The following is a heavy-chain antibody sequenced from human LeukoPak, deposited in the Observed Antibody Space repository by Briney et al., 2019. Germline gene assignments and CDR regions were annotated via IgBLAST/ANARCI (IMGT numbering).Heavy chain of an antibody. D-gene: IGHD3-22*01. V-gene: IGHV3-21*01. Sequence: GGSLRLSCAASGFTFSSYSMNWVRQAPGKGLEWVSSISSSSSYIYYADSVKGRFTISRDNAKNSLYLQMNSLRAEDMAVYYCARLDSSGYYTPDYWGQGTLVTVSS. CDR1: GFTFSSYS. CDR3: ARLDSSGYYTPDY. CDR2: ISSSSSYI. J-gene: IGHJ4*02.